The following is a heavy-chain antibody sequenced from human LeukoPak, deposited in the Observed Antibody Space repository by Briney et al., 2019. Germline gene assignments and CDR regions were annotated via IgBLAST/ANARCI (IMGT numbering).Heavy chain of an antibody. CDR1: GYTFTSYG. CDR2: INPNSGGT. CDR3: ARGFEGEPLGY. D-gene: IGHD3-16*01. Sequence: ASVKVSCKASGYTFTSYGISWVRQAPGQGLEWMGWINPNSGGTNYAQKFQGRVTMTRDTSISTAYMELSRLRSDDTAVYYCARGFEGEPLGYWGQGTLVTVSS. V-gene: IGHV1-2*02. J-gene: IGHJ4*02.